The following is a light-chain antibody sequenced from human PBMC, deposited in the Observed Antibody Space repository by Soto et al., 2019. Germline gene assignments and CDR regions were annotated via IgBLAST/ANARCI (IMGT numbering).Light chain of an antibody. CDR2: AAS. Sequence: AIQMTQSPSSLPASVGDRVTITCRASQGIRNDLGWYQQKPGKAPKLLIYAASSLQSGVPSRFSGSGSGTDFTLTISSLQPEDFATYYCLQDYNYRTFGQGTKVDIK. J-gene: IGKJ1*01. CDR1: QGIRND. V-gene: IGKV1-6*01. CDR3: LQDYNYRT.